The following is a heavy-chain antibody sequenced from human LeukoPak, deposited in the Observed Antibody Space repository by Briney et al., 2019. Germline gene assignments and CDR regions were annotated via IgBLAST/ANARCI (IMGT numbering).Heavy chain of an antibody. Sequence: ASVKVSCKASGYSLTTYYMHWVRQAPGQGLKWMAIINPSGGGTKYAQKFQGRVTMTRDTPTNTVYMELSSLRTEDTAVYYCASVYLYGMDVWGQGTTVTVSS. CDR1: GYSLTTYY. J-gene: IGHJ6*02. CDR2: INPSGGGT. V-gene: IGHV1-46*01. D-gene: IGHD2-8*01. CDR3: ASVYLYGMDV.